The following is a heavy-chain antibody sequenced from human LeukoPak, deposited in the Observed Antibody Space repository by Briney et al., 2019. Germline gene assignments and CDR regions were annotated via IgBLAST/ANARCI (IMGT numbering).Heavy chain of an antibody. Sequence: GGSLRLSCAASGFTFSTYGMAWVRQAPGKGLEWVSSITGSGGSTYYADSVKGRLAISRDNSKNTVYLQMNSLRAEDTAIYYCAKGFNSGSHYGSAPWGQGTLVTVSS. CDR1: GFTFSTYG. CDR3: AKGFNSGSHYGSAP. CDR2: ITGSGGST. V-gene: IGHV3-23*01. J-gene: IGHJ5*02. D-gene: IGHD1-26*01.